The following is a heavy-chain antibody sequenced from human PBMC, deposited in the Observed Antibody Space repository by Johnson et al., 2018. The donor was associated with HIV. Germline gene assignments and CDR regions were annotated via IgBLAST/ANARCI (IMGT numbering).Heavy chain of an antibody. Sequence: QAPGKGLEWVASISWNSGTIAYADSVKGRFTISRDNAKNSLYLQMNSLRPEDTALYYCAKDINLEDAFDIWGQGTMVTVSS. V-gene: IGHV3-9*01. CDR2: ISWNSGTI. J-gene: IGHJ3*02. CDR3: AKDINLEDAFDI.